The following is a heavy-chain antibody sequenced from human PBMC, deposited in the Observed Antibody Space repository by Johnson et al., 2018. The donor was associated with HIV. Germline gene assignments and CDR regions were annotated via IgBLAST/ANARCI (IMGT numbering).Heavy chain of an antibody. CDR2: IYSGGST. CDR3: ASGWGIVVRDAFDI. J-gene: IGHJ3*02. D-gene: IGHD6-19*01. V-gene: IGHV3-66*01. CDR1: GFTVSSNY. Sequence: VQLVESGGGLVQPGGSLRLSCAASGFTVSSNYMSWVRQAPGKGLEWVSVIYSGGSTYYADSVKGRFTISRDNSKNTLYLQMNSLRAEDTAVYYCASGWGIVVRDAFDIWGQGTMVTVSS.